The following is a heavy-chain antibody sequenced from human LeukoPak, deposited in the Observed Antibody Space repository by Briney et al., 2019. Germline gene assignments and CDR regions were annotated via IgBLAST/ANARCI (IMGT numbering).Heavy chain of an antibody. CDR3: AREDSDYSNYDF. CDR1: GFTFSSYA. V-gene: IGHV3-64*04. Sequence: GGSLRLSCSASGFTFSSYAMHWVRQAPGKGLEYVSAISSNGGSTYYADSVKGRFTVSRDNAKNSLYLQMNDLRAEDTAVYYCAREDSDYSNYDFWGQGTLVTVSS. J-gene: IGHJ4*02. D-gene: IGHD4-11*01. CDR2: ISSNGGST.